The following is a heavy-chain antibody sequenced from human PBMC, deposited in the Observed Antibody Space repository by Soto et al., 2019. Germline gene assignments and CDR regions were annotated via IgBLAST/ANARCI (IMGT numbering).Heavy chain of an antibody. CDR1: GFTFSSYG. V-gene: IGHV3-30*18. J-gene: IGHJ6*02. D-gene: IGHD3-3*01. CDR3: AKDPTPLRQTVLRFLEGFMDV. CDR2: ISYDGSNK. Sequence: GGSLRLSCAASGFTFSSYGMHWVRQAPGKGLEWVAVISYDGSNKYYADSVKGRFTISRDNSKNTLYLQMNSLRAEDTAVYYCAKDPTPLRQTVLRFLEGFMDVWGQGTTVTVSS.